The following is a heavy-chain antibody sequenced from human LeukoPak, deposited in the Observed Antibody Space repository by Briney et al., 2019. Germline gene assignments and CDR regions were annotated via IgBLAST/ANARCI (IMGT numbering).Heavy chain of an antibody. CDR1: GGSISSGSYY. J-gene: IGHJ3*02. Sequence: SETLSLTCTVSGGSISSGSYYWSWIRQPAGKGLEWIGRIYTSASTNYNPSLKSRVTISVDTSKNQFSLKLYSVTAADTAVYYCARGKLRDFDYARGSYRWSAFDIWGQGTMVTVSS. V-gene: IGHV4-61*02. CDR3: ARGKLRDFDYARGSYRWSAFDI. D-gene: IGHD3-16*02. CDR2: IYTSAST.